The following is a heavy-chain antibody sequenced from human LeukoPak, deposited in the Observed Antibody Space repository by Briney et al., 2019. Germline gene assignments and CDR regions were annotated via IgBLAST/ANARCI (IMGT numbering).Heavy chain of an antibody. Sequence: PSETLSLTCAVYGGSFSGYYWSWIRQPPGKGLEWIGEINHSGSTNYNPSLKSRVTISVDTSKNQFSLKLSSVTAADTAVYYCARDRDSPDAFDIWGQGTMVTVSS. CDR1: GGSFSGYY. D-gene: IGHD2-21*02. CDR2: INHSGST. J-gene: IGHJ3*02. CDR3: ARDRDSPDAFDI. V-gene: IGHV4-34*01.